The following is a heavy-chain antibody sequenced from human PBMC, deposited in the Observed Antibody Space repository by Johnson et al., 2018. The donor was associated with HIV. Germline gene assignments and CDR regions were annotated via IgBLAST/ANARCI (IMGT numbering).Heavy chain of an antibody. CDR1: GFTFDDFG. CDR2: VNWNGGST. Sequence: VQLVESGGGLVRPGGSLRLCCAASGFTFDDFGMSWVRQAPGKGLEWVSNVNWNGGSTGYADSVKGRFTISRDNSKNTLYLQMNSLRAEDTAVYYCAIGRGEFPRHAFDIWGQGTMVTVSS. CDR3: AIGRGEFPRHAFDI. V-gene: IGHV3-20*04. D-gene: IGHD3-10*01. J-gene: IGHJ3*02.